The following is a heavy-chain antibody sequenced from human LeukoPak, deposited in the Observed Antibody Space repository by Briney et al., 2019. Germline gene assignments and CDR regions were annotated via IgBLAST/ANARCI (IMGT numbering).Heavy chain of an antibody. J-gene: IGHJ4*02. CDR3: AKDNTVLDY. CDR1: GFSFSTFG. D-gene: IGHD4-17*01. Sequence: PGGSLRLSCAASGFSFSTFGMHWVRQTPGKGLEWVSHISKDESNKYYADSVRGRFTISRDSSTNTLFLQMNNLRIEDTAVYYCAKDNTVLDYWGQGTLVTVSS. V-gene: IGHV3-30*18. CDR2: ISKDESNK.